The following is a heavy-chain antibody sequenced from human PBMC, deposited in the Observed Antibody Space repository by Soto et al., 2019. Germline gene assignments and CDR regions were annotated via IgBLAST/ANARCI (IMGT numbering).Heavy chain of an antibody. V-gene: IGHV1-2*02. CDR3: GRGRSGQLVVFD. D-gene: IGHD3-10*01. CDR1: GYTFTGHY. J-gene: IGHJ4*02. CDR2: IGPASGDT. Sequence: ASVKVSCKASGYTFTGHYIHWVRQAPGQGPEWMGEIGPASGDTRYAQKFQGRVNMTRDTSITTVYMELNNLSPDDTAVYYCGRGRSGQLVVFDWGQGTPVTVSS.